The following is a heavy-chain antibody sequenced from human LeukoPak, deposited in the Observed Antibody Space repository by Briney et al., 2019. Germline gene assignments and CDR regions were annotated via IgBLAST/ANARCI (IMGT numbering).Heavy chain of an antibody. Sequence: GGPLRLSCAASGFTFSRYGMSWVRQAPGKGLEWVSVISGSDGSGGTTYYADSVTGRFTISRDNAKNTLYLQMNSLRAEDTAVYYCATTYVTGRYDYFDYWGQGTLVTVSS. D-gene: IGHD6-19*01. V-gene: IGHV3-23*01. CDR2: ISGSDGSGGTT. CDR3: ATTYVTGRYDYFDY. J-gene: IGHJ4*02. CDR1: GFTFSRYG.